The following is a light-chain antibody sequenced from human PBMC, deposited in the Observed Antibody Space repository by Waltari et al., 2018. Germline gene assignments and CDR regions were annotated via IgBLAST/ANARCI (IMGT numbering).Light chain of an antibody. CDR2: KTS. Sequence: DIQMTQSPSTLSASVGDRVTITCRASQISSEWLAWYQQQPGKAPKLLVYKTSNLQSGVPSRFSGSGSGTEFTLTISSLQPDDFATDYCQQYNLCPLTVGGGTKVEIK. CDR3: QQYNLCPLT. CDR1: QISSEW. V-gene: IGKV1-5*03. J-gene: IGKJ4*01.